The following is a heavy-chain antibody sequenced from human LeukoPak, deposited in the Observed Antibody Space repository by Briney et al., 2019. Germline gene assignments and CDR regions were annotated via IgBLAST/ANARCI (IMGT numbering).Heavy chain of an antibody. CDR2: IFRRNSYI. V-gene: IGHV3-21*04. D-gene: IGHD4-23*01. J-gene: IGHJ4*02. CDR1: GFTFSDYS. CDR3: AKVFESVVTPNDY. Sequence: PGGSLRLSCAASGFTFSDYSMNWVRQAPGKGLEWVSSIFRRNSYIYYSDSVKGRFTISRDDAKNSLYLQMNSLRAEDTAVYYCAKVFESVVTPNDYWGQGTLVTVSS.